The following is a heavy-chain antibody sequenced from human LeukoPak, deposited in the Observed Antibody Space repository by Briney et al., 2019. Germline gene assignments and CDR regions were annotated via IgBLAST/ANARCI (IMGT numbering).Heavy chain of an antibody. J-gene: IGHJ6*02. D-gene: IGHD2-2*01. CDR2: ISAYNGNT. CDR1: GYTFTSYG. V-gene: IGHV1-18*01. CDR3: ARGVVVVPAAYYYGMDV. Sequence: GASVKVSCKASGYTFTSYGISWVRQAPGQGLEWMGWISAYNGNTNYAQKLQGRVTITTDTSTSTAYMELRSLRSDDTAVYYCARGVVVVPAAYYYGMDVWGQGTTVTVSS.